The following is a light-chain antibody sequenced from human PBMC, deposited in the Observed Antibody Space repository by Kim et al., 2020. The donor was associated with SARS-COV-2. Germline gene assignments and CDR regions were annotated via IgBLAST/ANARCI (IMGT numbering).Light chain of an antibody. Sequence: PPGEGANLSSRASQSVSSYLAWYQQKPGQAPRLLIYDASNRATGIPARFSGSGSGTDFTLTISSLEPEDFAVYYCQQRSNWPLFTFGPGTKVDIK. CDR2: DAS. CDR1: QSVSSY. CDR3: QQRSNWPLFT. V-gene: IGKV3-11*01. J-gene: IGKJ3*01.